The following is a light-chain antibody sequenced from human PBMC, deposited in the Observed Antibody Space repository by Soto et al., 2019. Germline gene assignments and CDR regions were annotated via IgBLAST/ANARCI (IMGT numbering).Light chain of an antibody. J-gene: IGLJ1*01. Sequence: QPVLTQPPSVSGAPGQRVTISCTGSSSNIGAGYDVHWYQRLPGTAPKVLIYNNNNRPSGVPDRFSGSKSGTSASLAITGLEAEDVADYYCQSYDSSLSGSYVVGTGTKLTVL. V-gene: IGLV1-40*01. CDR2: NNN. CDR1: SSNIGAGYD. CDR3: QSYDSSLSGSYV.